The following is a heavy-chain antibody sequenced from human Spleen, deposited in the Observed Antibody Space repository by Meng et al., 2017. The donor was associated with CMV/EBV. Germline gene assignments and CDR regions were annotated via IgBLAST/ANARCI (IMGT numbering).Heavy chain of an antibody. Sequence: GESLKISCKGSGYSFTSYWIGWVRQMPGKGLEWMGIIYPGDSDTRYSPSFQGQVTISADKSVNTAYLQWNTLEASDTAMYYCARSIVGATDFDYWGQGTLVTVSS. CDR2: IYPGDSDT. CDR3: ARSIVGATDFDY. V-gene: IGHV5-51*01. CDR1: GYSFTSYW. D-gene: IGHD1-26*01. J-gene: IGHJ4*02.